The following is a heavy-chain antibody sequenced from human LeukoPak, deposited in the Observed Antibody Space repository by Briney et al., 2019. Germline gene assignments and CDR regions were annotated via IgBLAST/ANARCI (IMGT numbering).Heavy chain of an antibody. CDR3: ARAMVVVVVQVGLDY. CDR1: GFTFNNYA. V-gene: IGHV3-23*01. Sequence: GGSLRLSCAASGFTFNNYAMSWVRQAPGKGLEWVSAISGSGGSTYYADSVKGRFTISRDNSKNTLYLQMNSLRAEDTAVYYCARAMVVVVVQVGLDYWGQGTLVTVSS. D-gene: IGHD2-21*01. J-gene: IGHJ4*02. CDR2: ISGSGGST.